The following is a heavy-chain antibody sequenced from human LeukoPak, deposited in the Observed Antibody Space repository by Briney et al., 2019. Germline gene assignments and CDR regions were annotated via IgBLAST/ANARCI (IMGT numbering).Heavy chain of an antibody. V-gene: IGHV4-34*01. CDR2: INHSGST. D-gene: IGHD1-26*01. Sequence: SETLSLTCAVYGGSFSGYYWSWIRQPPGRGVEWIGEINHSGSTNYNPSLKSRVTISVDTSKNQFSLKLSSVTAADTAVYYCASDVTWELRYWGQGTLVTVSS. J-gene: IGHJ4*02. CDR3: ASDVTWELRY. CDR1: GGSFSGYY.